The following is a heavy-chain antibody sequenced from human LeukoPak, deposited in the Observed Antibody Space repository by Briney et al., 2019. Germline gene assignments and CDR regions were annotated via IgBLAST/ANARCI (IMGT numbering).Heavy chain of an antibody. Sequence: GGSLGLSCAASEFIFSSYNMNWVRQAPGKGLEWVSSISSSSTYIYYVDSVKGRFTISRDNAKNSLYLQMNSLRAEDTAVYYCARDGYSTSSFDFWGQGTLVTVSS. V-gene: IGHV3-21*01. CDR3: ARDGYSTSSFDF. CDR1: EFIFSSYN. CDR2: ISSSSTYI. D-gene: IGHD6-6*01. J-gene: IGHJ4*02.